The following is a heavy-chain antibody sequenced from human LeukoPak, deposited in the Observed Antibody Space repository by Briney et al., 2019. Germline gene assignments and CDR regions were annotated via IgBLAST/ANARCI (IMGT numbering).Heavy chain of an antibody. CDR2: IYPGDSDT. V-gene: IGHV5-51*01. CDR3: ARLSGSYYLYYYYGMDV. Sequence: GGSLKISCKGSGYSFTSYWIGWVRQLPGKGLEWMGIIYPGDSDTRYSPSFQGQVTISADKSISTAYLQWSSLKASDTAMYYCARLSGSYYLYYYYGMDVWGQGTTVTVSS. D-gene: IGHD1-26*01. CDR1: GYSFTSYW. J-gene: IGHJ6*02.